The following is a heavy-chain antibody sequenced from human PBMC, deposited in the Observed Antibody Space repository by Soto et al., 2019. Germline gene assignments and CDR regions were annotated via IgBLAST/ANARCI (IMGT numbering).Heavy chain of an antibody. V-gene: IGHV3-30*18. CDR1: GFTFSRYG. D-gene: IGHD1-26*01. CDR2: ISYDGSNT. CDR3: GKDQWEFHGGLDY. J-gene: IGHJ4*02. Sequence: QVQLVESGGGVVQPGRSLRLSCAVSGFTFSRYGMHWFRPAPGKGLEWVAGISYDGSNTYHVDSAKGRFTVSRDNSKNTLYLQMNSLRDEDTAVYYCGKDQWEFHGGLDYWGQGALVTVSS.